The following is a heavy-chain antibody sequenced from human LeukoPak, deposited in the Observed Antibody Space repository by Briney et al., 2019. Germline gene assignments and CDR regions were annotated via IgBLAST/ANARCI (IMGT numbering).Heavy chain of an antibody. J-gene: IGHJ4*02. CDR1: GFPFSSYG. D-gene: IGHD2-8*02. CDR2: IPYDGSDK. Sequence: GGSLRLSCAASGFPFSSYGMHWVRQAPGKGLEWVAFIPYDGSDKFYADSVKGRFTISRDNSKSTLSLQMNSLRAEDTAIYYCATYRQVLLPFESWGQGTLVTVSS. V-gene: IGHV3-30*02. CDR3: ATYRQVLLPFES.